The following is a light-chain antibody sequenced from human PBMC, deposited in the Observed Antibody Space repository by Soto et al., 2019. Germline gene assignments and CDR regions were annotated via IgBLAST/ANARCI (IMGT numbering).Light chain of an antibody. V-gene: IGKV3-20*01. Sequence: EIVLPQYPGTLSLSPGERATLSCRASQTVTRSYLAWYQQKPGQAPRLLIYGASTRATGIPARFSGSGSGTGFTLTISRLEPEDFAVYYCQQYGSSPPVTFGHGTKVDI. CDR2: GAS. CDR3: QQYGSSPPVT. CDR1: QTVTRSY. J-gene: IGKJ1*01.